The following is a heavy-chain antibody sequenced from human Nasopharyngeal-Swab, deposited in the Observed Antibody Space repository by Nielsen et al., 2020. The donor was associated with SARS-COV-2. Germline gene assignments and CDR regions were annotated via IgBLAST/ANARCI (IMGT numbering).Heavy chain of an antibody. J-gene: IGHJ4*02. D-gene: IGHD3-10*01. V-gene: IGHV3-64*01. CDR1: GFPFSGYS. Sequence: GGSLRLSCAVSGFPFSGYSMHWVRQTPGKGLEHVSAISDQGDTTYYANFVKGRFTISRDTSKNTLYLQMGSLRTEDTAVYYCARDQSLGVPMALGLGVFDYWGQGTLVAVSS. CDR3: ARDQSLGVPMALGLGVFDY. CDR2: ISDQGDTT.